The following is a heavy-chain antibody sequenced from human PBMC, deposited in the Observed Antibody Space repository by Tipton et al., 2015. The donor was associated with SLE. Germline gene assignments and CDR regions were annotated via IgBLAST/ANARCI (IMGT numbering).Heavy chain of an antibody. CDR2: IYSGGST. D-gene: IGHD3-22*01. Sequence: GSLRLSCAASGFTVSSNYMSWVRQAPGKGLEWVSVIYSGGSTYYADSVKGRFTISRENSKNPLYLQMNSLRAEYTAVYYCARGLGGMIVVDYGIDIWGQGTTVTAS. V-gene: IGHV3-53*01. CDR1: GFTVSSNY. CDR3: ARGLGGMIVVDYGIDI. J-gene: IGHJ6*02.